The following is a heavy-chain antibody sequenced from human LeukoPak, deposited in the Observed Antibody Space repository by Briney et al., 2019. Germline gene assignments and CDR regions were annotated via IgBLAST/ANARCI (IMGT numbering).Heavy chain of an antibody. CDR3: ARPSLRGGVGY. CDR1: GGSISSGSYS. J-gene: IGHJ4*02. V-gene: IGHV4-61*09. CDR2: IYASGRN. Sequence: SQTLSLTCTVSGGSISSGSYSWSWIRQPAGQGLEWIGHIYASGRNNYNPSLKSRVTMSVDTSKNQFSLKLSSVTAADTAVYYCARPSLRGGVGYWGQGTLVTVSS. D-gene: IGHD4-23*01.